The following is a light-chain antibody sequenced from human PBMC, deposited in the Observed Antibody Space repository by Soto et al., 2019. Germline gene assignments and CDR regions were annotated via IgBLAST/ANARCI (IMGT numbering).Light chain of an antibody. CDR3: QQYNNWPIT. Sequence: EIVMTQSPATLSVSPGERATLSCRASQSVSSNLAWYQQKPGQAPRLLIYGASTGATGFPARFSGSGSGTEFTLTISSLQSEDCAVYYCQQYNNWPITFGQGTRLEIK. V-gene: IGKV3-15*01. CDR2: GAS. CDR1: QSVSSN. J-gene: IGKJ5*01.